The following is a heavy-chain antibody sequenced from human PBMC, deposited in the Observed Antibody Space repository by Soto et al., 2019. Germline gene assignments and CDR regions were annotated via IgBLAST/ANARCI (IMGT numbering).Heavy chain of an antibody. CDR3: ARGKGSP. Sequence: QAQLVQSGGEVKKPGASVKVSCKASGYTFRNYDIIWVRQAPGQGLEWRGWISGYSGNAKYSQNLQGRVTLTTDTSTNTAFMELSSLRFDDTAVYSCARGKGSPWGQGTLVTVAS. CDR1: GYTFRNYD. D-gene: IGHD3-10*01. J-gene: IGHJ5*02. CDR2: ISGYSGNA. V-gene: IGHV1-18*04.